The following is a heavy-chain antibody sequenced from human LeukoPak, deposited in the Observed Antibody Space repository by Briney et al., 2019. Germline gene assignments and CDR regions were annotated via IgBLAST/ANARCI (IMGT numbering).Heavy chain of an antibody. CDR3: ARGLRRIAGHHDAFDI. CDR2: ISSSSSYI. Sequence: KPGGSLRLSCAASGFTFSSYSMNWVRQAPGKGLEWVSSISSSSSYIYYADSVKGRFTISRDNAKNSLYLQMNSLRAEDTAVYYCARGLRRIAGHHDAFDIWGQGTMVTVSS. J-gene: IGHJ3*02. V-gene: IGHV3-21*01. D-gene: IGHD6-13*01. CDR1: GFTFSSYS.